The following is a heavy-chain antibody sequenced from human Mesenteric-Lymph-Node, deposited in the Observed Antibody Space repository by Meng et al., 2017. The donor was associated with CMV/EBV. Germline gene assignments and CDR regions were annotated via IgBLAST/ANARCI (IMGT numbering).Heavy chain of an antibody. Sequence: ASVKVSCKASGYTFTGYYIHWVRQAPGQGLEWMGWINPNRGGTNYAQNFQGRVTMTRDTSISTAYMELSRLRSDDTAVYYCAREWRYYDSSGVPGYYYGMDVWGQGTTVTVSS. CDR1: GYTFTGYY. V-gene: IGHV1-2*02. CDR2: INPNRGGT. J-gene: IGHJ6*02. D-gene: IGHD3-22*01. CDR3: AREWRYYDSSGVPGYYYGMDV.